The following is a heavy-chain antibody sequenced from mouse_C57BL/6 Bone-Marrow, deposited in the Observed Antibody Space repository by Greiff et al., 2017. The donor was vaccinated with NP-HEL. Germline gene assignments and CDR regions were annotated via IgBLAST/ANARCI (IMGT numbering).Heavy chain of an antibody. J-gene: IGHJ4*01. D-gene: IGHD2-5*01. CDR2: ILPGSGST. CDR1: GYTFTGYW. CDR3: ARPSYDSNRVYYAVDY. V-gene: IGHV1-9*01. Sequence: QVQLQQSGAELMKPGASVKLSCKATGYTFTGYWIEWVKQRPGHGLEWIGEILPGSGSTNYNEKFKGKATFTADTSSNTAYMQLSSLTTEYSTIYYCARPSYDSNRVYYAVDYWGQGTSVTVSS.